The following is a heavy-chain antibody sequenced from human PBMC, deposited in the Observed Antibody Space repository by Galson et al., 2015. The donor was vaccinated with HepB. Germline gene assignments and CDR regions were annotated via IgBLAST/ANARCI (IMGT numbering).Heavy chain of an antibody. CDR3: AKDLRGDYDYYYYYGMDV. Sequence: SLRLSCAASGFTVSSNYMSWVRQAPGKGLEWVSVIYSGGSTYYADSVKGRFTISRDNSKNTLYLQMNSLRAEDTAVYYCAKDLRGDYDYYYYYGMDVWGQGTTVTVSS. CDR1: GFTVSSNY. V-gene: IGHV3-66*01. CDR2: IYSGGST. D-gene: IGHD4-17*01. J-gene: IGHJ6*02.